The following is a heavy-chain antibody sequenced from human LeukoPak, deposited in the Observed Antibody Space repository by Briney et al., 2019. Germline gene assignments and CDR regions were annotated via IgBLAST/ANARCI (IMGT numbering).Heavy chain of an antibody. CDR2: IYTSGST. V-gene: IGHV4-61*02. CDR3: ARQTKLRFLEWLPATGYYMDV. Sequence: SETLSLTCTVSGGSISSGSYYWSWIRQPAGKGLEWIGRIYTSGSTNYNPSLKSRVTISVDTSKNQFSLKLSSVTAADTAVYYCARQTKLRFLEWLPATGYYMDVWGKGTTVTVSS. J-gene: IGHJ6*03. CDR1: GGSISSGSYY. D-gene: IGHD3-3*01.